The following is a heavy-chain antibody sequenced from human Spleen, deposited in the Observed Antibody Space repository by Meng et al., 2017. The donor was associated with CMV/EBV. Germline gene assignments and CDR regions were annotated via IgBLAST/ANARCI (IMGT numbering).Heavy chain of an antibody. CDR1: GFTFSTYA. D-gene: IGHD2-2*02. V-gene: IGHV3-66*01. Sequence: GESLKISCVASGFTFSTYAMSWVRQAPGKGLEWVSVIYSGGSTYYADSVKGRFTISRDNSKNTLYLQMNSLRAEDTAVYYCARENSIVVVPAAIGYWGQGTLVTVSS. J-gene: IGHJ4*02. CDR3: ARENSIVVVPAAIGY. CDR2: IYSGGST.